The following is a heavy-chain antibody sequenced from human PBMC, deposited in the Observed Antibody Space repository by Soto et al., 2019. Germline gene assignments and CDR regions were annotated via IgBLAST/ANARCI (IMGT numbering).Heavy chain of an antibody. CDR2: IYHSGST. CDR1: GGSISSSNW. J-gene: IGHJ5*02. Sequence: PSETLSLTCAVSGGSISSSNWWSWVRQPPGKGLERIGEIYHSGSTNYNPSLKSRLTISADKSKNQFSLKLSSVTAADTAVYYCARVGTVAGNRLLVSWGQGTLVTVSS. CDR3: ARVGTVAGNRLLVS. D-gene: IGHD6-19*01. V-gene: IGHV4-4*02.